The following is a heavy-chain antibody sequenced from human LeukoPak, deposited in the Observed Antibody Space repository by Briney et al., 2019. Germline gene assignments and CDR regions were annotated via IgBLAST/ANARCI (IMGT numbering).Heavy chain of an antibody. Sequence: SETLSLTCAVSGGSISSGGYSWSWIRQPPGKGLEWTGYIYHSGSTYYNPSLKSRVTISVDRSKNQFSLKLSSVTAADTAVYYCARGVGTLITRNWFDPWGQGTLVTVSS. D-gene: IGHD3-3*01. J-gene: IGHJ5*02. CDR2: IYHSGST. CDR3: ARGVGTLITRNWFDP. CDR1: GGSISSGGYS. V-gene: IGHV4-30-2*01.